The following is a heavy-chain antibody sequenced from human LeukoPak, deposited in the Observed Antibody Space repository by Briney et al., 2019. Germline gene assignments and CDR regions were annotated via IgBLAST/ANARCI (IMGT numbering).Heavy chain of an antibody. Sequence: GRSLRLSCAASGFTFDDYAMHWVRQAPGKGLEWVSGISWNSGSIGYADSVKGRFTISRDNSKNTLYLQMNSLRAEDTALYYCAKNEDIVVVPAALDYWGQGTLVTASS. CDR3: AKNEDIVVVPAALDY. D-gene: IGHD2-2*01. CDR1: GFTFDDYA. V-gene: IGHV3-9*01. CDR2: ISWNSGSI. J-gene: IGHJ4*02.